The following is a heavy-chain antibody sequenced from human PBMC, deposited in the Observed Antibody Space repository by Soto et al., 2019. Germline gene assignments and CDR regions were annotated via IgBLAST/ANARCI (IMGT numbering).Heavy chain of an antibody. Sequence: SSETLSLTCSVSDGSMNSGGYYWSWIRQLPGKGLEWIGFIHYSGSTLYSPSLKSRVSIAMETSKNHFSLKLSSVTAADTAVYYCVRGKDKDDSSFWYYWGQGTPVTVSS. V-gene: IGHV4-31*03. D-gene: IGHD6-13*01. CDR2: IHYSGST. CDR1: DGSMNSGGYY. J-gene: IGHJ4*02. CDR3: VRGKDKDDSSFWYY.